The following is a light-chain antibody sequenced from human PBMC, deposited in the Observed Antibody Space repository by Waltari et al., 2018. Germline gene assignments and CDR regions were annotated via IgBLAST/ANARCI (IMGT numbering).Light chain of an antibody. CDR2: EVS. Sequence: QSALTQPASVSGSPGQSLTISCPGTSSDVGGSNYVSWYQQHPGKAPKRMIYEVSNRPSGVSNRFSGSKSGNTASLTISGLQAEDEADYYCSSYTSSSTLEVFGGGTKLTVL. V-gene: IGLV2-14*01. CDR3: SSYTSSSTLEV. J-gene: IGLJ2*01. CDR1: SSDVGGSNY.